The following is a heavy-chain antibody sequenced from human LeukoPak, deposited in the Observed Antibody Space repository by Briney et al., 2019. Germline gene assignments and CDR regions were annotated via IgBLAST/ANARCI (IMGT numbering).Heavy chain of an antibody. J-gene: IGHJ3*02. CDR2: ISGSGGST. CDR3: AREHNLLLWFGELSRRAFDI. V-gene: IGHV3-23*01. Sequence: GGSLRLSCAASGFTFSSYAMSWVRQAPGKGLEWVSAISGSGGSTYYADSVKGRFTISRDNSKNTLYLQMNSLRAEDTAVYYCAREHNLLLWFGELSRRAFDIWGQGTMVTVSS. D-gene: IGHD3-10*01. CDR1: GFTFSSYA.